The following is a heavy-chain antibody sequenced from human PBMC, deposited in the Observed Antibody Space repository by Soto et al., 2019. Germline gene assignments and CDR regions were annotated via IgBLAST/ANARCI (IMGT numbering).Heavy chain of an antibody. V-gene: IGHV4-28*01. D-gene: IGHD2-8*01. J-gene: IGHJ4*02. CDR2: ISYSGST. CDR1: GYSISSSNW. CDR3: AKADGAYLPDY. Sequence: QVHLQESGPGLVKPSDTLSLTCAVSGYSISSSNWWGWIRQPPGKGLEWIGYISYSGSTYYNPSLKSRVTMSVDTSTNQFSLNLSSVTAVDTAVYYCAKADGAYLPDYWGQGTLVTVSS.